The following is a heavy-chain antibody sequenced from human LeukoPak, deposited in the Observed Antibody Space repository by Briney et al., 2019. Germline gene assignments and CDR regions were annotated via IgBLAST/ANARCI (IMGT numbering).Heavy chain of an antibody. D-gene: IGHD3-22*01. J-gene: IGHJ5*02. CDR3: ARVPDSSGRNWVDP. Sequence: PSETLSLTCTVSGGSISSYYWSWIRQPPGKGLEWIGYIYYSGSTNYNPSLKSRVTISVDTSKNQFSLKLSSVTAADTAVYYCARVPDSSGRNWVDPWGQGTLVTVSS. CDR2: IYYSGST. V-gene: IGHV4-59*01. CDR1: GGSISSYY.